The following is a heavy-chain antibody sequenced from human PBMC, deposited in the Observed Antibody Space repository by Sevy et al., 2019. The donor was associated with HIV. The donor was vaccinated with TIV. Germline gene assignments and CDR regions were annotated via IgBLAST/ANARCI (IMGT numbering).Heavy chain of an antibody. CDR2: IYSVGTT. CDR1: GFTVSSNY. J-gene: IGHJ6*02. D-gene: IGHD3-3*01. Sequence: GGSLRLSCAASGFTVSSNYMSWVRQAPGKGLEWVSVIYSVGTTYYADSVKGRFTISRDNSKNTRYLQMNNLRAEDTAVYYCAREREFTIFGVLIEYGMDVWGQGTTVTVSS. V-gene: IGHV3-53*01. CDR3: AREREFTIFGVLIEYGMDV.